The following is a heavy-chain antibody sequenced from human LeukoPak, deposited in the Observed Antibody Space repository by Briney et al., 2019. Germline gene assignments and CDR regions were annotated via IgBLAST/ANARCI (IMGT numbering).Heavy chain of an antibody. CDR3: ARGSSSWSYYFDY. CDR1: GGSISSGSYY. V-gene: IGHV4-61*02. J-gene: IGHJ4*02. D-gene: IGHD6-13*01. CDR2: IYTSGST. Sequence: SQTLSLTCTVSGGSISSGSYYWSWIRQPAGKGLEWIGRIYTSGSTNYNPSLKSRVTISVDTSKNQSSLKLSSVTAADTAVYYCARGSSSWSYYFDYWGQGTLVTVSS.